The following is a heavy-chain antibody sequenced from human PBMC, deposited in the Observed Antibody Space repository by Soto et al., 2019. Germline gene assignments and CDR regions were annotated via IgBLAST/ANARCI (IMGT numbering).Heavy chain of an antibody. J-gene: IGHJ6*02. CDR1: GFTFRTYG. CDR2: ISNTGINK. CDR3: AKVIRADSTSSNFYYYSGLDV. D-gene: IGHD6-6*01. V-gene: IGHV3-30*18. Sequence: QVQLVESGGGVVQPGRSLRLSCAASGFTFRTYGMHWVRQAPGKGLEWLAVISNTGINKYYADSVKGRFTISRDNSRDTLFLQMNSRRGEDTAIYYCAKVIRADSTSSNFYYYSGLDVGGQGTTVTVSS.